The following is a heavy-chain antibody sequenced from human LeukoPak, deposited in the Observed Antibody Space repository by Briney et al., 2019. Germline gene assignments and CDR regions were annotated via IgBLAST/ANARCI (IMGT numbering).Heavy chain of an antibody. Sequence: PSETLSLTCAVYGGSFSGYYWSWIRQPPGKGLEWIGEINHSGSTNNNPSLKSRVTISVDRSKNQFSLKLSSVTAADTAVYYCARDLEYSSPRWGQGTLVTVSS. D-gene: IGHD6-6*01. CDR2: INHSGST. V-gene: IGHV4-34*01. CDR3: ARDLEYSSPR. CDR1: GGSFSGYY. J-gene: IGHJ4*02.